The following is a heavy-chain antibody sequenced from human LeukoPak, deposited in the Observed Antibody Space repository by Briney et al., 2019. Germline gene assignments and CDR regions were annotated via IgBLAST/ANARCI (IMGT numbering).Heavy chain of an antibody. V-gene: IGHV3-23*01. CDR1: GLTFSNSA. CDR2: ISGSGGTT. J-gene: IGHJ4*02. Sequence: GGSLRLSCAASGLTFSNSAMSWVRQAPGKGLEWVSGISGSGGTTYYADSVKGRFTISRDNPNNTLYLQMDSLRVEDTAVYYCAKIGDWLSFDYWGQGTLVTVSS. CDR3: AKIGDWLSFDY. D-gene: IGHD3/OR15-3a*01.